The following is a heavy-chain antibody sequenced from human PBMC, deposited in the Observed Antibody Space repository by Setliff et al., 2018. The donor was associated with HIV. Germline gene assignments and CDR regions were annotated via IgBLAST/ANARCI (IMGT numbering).Heavy chain of an antibody. V-gene: IGHV4-4*07. D-gene: IGHD1-26*01. Sequence: KPSETLSLTCSVSGDSIVSDYWSWIRQPSGGRLEWIGRVHSGGSALYQPSLLSRVTMSVATYKNQFYLKLTSVTAADAAVYFCAREIFVAGPPGDSEYYMDVWGKGITVTVSS. CDR3: AREIFVAGPPGDSEYYMDV. CDR2: VHSGGSA. J-gene: IGHJ6*03. CDR1: GDSIVSDY.